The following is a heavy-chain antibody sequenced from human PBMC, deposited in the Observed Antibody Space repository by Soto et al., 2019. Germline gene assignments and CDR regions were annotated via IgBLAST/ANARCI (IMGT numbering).Heavy chain of an antibody. CDR3: ARRGTPIDY. J-gene: IGHJ4*02. CDR1: GYTFPNLG. V-gene: IGHV1-18*01. Sequence: ASVKVSCKASGYTFPNLGIRWVRQAPGQGLEWMGWISAYNANTTYAQNFHGRVTMTTDTSTSTAYMELRSLRSDDTAVYYCARRGTPIDYWGQGTRVTVSS. CDR2: ISAYNANT. D-gene: IGHD3-16*01.